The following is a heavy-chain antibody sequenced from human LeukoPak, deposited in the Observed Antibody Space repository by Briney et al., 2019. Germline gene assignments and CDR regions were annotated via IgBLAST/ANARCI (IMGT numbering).Heavy chain of an antibody. CDR2: IYTSGST. V-gene: IGHV4-4*07. Sequence: SETLSLTCTVSGGSISSYYWGWIRQPAGKGLEWIWRIYTSGSTNYDPSLKSRVSMSVDTSKNQFSLKLSSVTAADTAVYYRARSGRGYYDSSGYSLLFDYWGQGTLVTVSS. CDR3: ARSGRGYYDSSGYSLLFDY. J-gene: IGHJ4*02. CDR1: GGSISSYY. D-gene: IGHD3-22*01.